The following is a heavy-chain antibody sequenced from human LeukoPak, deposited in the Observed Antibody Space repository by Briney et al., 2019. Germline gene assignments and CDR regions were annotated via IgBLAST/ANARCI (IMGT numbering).Heavy chain of an antibody. CDR1: GFTFSASW. CDR3: ARGDRGFDY. CDR2: INQDGSEK. J-gene: IGHJ4*02. Sequence: GGSLRLSCAASGFTFSASWMTWVRQAPGKGLEWVTNINQDGSEKYYVDSVKGRFTISRDNARNALYLQMNSPRTEDTAVYYCARGDRGFDYWGQGTLVTVSS. V-gene: IGHV3-7*01.